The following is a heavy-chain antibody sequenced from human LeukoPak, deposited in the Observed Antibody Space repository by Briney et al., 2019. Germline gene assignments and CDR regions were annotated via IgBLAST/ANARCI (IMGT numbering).Heavy chain of an antibody. CDR2: ISGSGGST. V-gene: IGHV3-23*01. D-gene: IGHD6-19*01. CDR3: AKDPYSSSSPGYSSGWYFGY. CDR1: GFTFSSYA. Sequence: PGGSLRLSCAASGFTFSSYAMSWVRQAPGKGLEWVSAISGSGGSTYYADSVKDRFTISRDNSKNTLYLQMNSLRAEDTAVYYCAKDPYSSSSPGYSSGWYFGYWGQGTLVTVSS. J-gene: IGHJ4*02.